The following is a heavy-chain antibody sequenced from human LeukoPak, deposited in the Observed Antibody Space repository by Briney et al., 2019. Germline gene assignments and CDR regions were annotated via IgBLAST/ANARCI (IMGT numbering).Heavy chain of an antibody. V-gene: IGHV3-23*01. CDR2: ISGSGGST. Sequence: GGSLRLSCAASGFTFSSYAMSWVRQAPGKGLEWVSAISGSGGSTYYADSVKGRFTISRDNSKNTLYLQMNSLRAEDTAVYYCAKALRRYSSGYYFDYWGQGTLDTVSS. J-gene: IGHJ4*02. CDR1: GFTFSSYA. CDR3: AKALRRYSSGYYFDY. D-gene: IGHD3-22*01.